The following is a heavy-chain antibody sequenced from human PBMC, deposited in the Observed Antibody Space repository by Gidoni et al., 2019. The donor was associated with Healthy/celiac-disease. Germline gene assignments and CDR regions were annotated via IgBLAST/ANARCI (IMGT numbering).Heavy chain of an antibody. Sequence: EVQLLESGGGLVQPGGSLRLSCAASGLTFSSYAMSWVRQAPGKGLEWVSAISGSGGSTYYADSVKGRFTISRDNSKNTLYLQMNSLRAEDTAVYYCAKGPDVWGSYLYFDYWGQGTLVTVSS. D-gene: IGHD3-16*01. J-gene: IGHJ4*02. V-gene: IGHV3-23*01. CDR3: AKGPDVWGSYLYFDY. CDR2: ISGSGGST. CDR1: GLTFSSYA.